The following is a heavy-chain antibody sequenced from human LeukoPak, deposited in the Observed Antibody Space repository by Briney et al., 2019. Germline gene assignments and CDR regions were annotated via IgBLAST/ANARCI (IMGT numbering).Heavy chain of an antibody. D-gene: IGHD2-15*01. CDR2: ISSSGSTI. J-gene: IGHJ5*02. CDR3: ARERICSGGSCPFDP. CDR1: GFTFSSYE. V-gene: IGHV3-48*03. Sequence: GGSLRLSCAAPGFTFSSYEMNWVRQAPGKGLEWVSYISSSGSTIYYADSVKGRFTISRDNAKNSLYLQMNSLRAEDTAVYYCARERICSGGSCPFDPWGQGTLVTVSS.